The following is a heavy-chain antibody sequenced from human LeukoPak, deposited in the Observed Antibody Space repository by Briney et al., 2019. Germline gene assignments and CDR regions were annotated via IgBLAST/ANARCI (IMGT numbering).Heavy chain of an antibody. D-gene: IGHD2-2*01. CDR1: GFTFSSYG. V-gene: IGHV3-30*02. CDR3: AKDRVVVVPADRDY. Sequence: HPGGSLRLSCAASGFTFSSYGMHWVRQAPGKGLEWVAFIRYDGSNKYYADSVKGRFTISRDNSKNTLYLQMNSLRAEDTAVYYCAKDRVVVVPADRDYWGQGTLVTVSS. J-gene: IGHJ4*02. CDR2: IRYDGSNK.